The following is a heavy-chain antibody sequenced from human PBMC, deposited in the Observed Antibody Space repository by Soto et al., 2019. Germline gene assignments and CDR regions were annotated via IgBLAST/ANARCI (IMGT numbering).Heavy chain of an antibody. Sequence: QVQPVVPGGGVVQPGRSLRLSCVTSGFTFSNYGMHWVRQAPDKGLEWVAVISSNGVLAYYADSVKGRFTISRDKSKNARYLEMNSLSADDPAVCDCAYEHGHDLYYFDYWGQGNLVTVSS. D-gene: IGHD5-12*01. CDR2: ISSNGVLA. CDR3: AYEHGHDLYYFDY. V-gene: IGHV3-30*18. CDR1: GFTFSNYG. J-gene: IGHJ4*02.